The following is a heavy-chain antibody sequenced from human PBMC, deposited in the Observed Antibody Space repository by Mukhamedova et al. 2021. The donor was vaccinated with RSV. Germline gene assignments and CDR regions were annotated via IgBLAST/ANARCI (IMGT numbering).Heavy chain of an antibody. J-gene: IGHJ3*02. CDR2: ISYDGSNK. CDR1: GFTFSSYA. V-gene: IGHV3-30*04. D-gene: IGHD5-12*01. Sequence: GFTFSSYAMHWVRQAPGKGLEWVAVISYDGSNKYYADSVKGRFTISRDNSKNTLYLQMNILRAEDTAVYYCARTYSGYDLVDAFD. CDR3: ARTYSGYDLVDAFD.